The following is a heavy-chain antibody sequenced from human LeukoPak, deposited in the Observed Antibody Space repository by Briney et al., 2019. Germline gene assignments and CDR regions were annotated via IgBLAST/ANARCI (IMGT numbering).Heavy chain of an antibody. Sequence: SETLSLTCTVSGGSISSYYWNWIRQPPGKGLEWIGYINYIRTTDYNPSLKSRVTISLDTSKNRFSLKLSSVTAADTAMYYCARSYSSSDHYYYYGMDLWGQGTTVTVSS. CDR3: ARSYSSSDHYYYYGMDL. V-gene: IGHV4-59*08. CDR1: GGSISSYY. J-gene: IGHJ6*02. D-gene: IGHD6-13*01. CDR2: INYIRTT.